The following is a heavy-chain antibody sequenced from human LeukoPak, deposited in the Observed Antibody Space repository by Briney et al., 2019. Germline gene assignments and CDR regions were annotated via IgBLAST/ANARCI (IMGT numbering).Heavy chain of an antibody. CDR3: ARKLWHRNDC. Sequence: GGSLRLSCAASGFTVSSNYMSWVRQAPGQGLEWVSSLSSSGSSTYYADSVKGRFTISRDISKNTLYLQMNGLRAEDTAVYYCARKLWHRNDCWGQGTLVTVSS. J-gene: IGHJ4*02. V-gene: IGHV3-53*01. D-gene: IGHD3-16*01. CDR2: LSSSGSST. CDR1: GFTVSSNY.